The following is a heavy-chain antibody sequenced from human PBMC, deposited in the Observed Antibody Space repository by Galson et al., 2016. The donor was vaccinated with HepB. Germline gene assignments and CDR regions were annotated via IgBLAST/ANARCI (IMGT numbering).Heavy chain of an antibody. D-gene: IGHD2-2*01. CDR1: GFSFAGYA. CDR3: ARSSSAWMSDCLDS. Sequence: SLRLSCAASGFSFAGYAMHWVRQAPGKGLEWVSTIDERNDNRWSAVSVEGRFSISRDNSMNTLYLQMDTLKPEDTAGYYCARSSSAWMSDCLDSWGQGTLVIVSS. CDR2: IDERNDNR. J-gene: IGHJ4*02. V-gene: IGHV3-23*01.